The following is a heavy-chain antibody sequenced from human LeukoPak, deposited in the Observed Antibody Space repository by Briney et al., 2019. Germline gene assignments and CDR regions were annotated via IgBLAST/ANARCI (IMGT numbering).Heavy chain of an antibody. CDR2: ISYDGSNK. CDR3: AKDDRSYSSSWFDY. J-gene: IGHJ4*02. CDR1: GFTFSSYG. V-gene: IGHV3-30*18. Sequence: QAGGSLRLSCAASGFTFSSYGMHWVRQAPGKGLEWVAVISYDGSNKYYADSVKGRFTISRDNPKNTLYLQMNSLRAEDTAVYYCAKDDRSYSSSWFDYWGQGTLVTVSS. D-gene: IGHD6-13*01.